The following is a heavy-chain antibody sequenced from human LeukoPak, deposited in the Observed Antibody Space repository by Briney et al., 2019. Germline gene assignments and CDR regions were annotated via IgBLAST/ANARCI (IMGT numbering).Heavy chain of an antibody. CDR1: GFTFSGFA. D-gene: IGHD1-26*01. V-gene: IGHV3-23*01. CDR2: ISGIGDNT. CDR3: AKMKGHPLPKYYMDV. Sequence: GGSLRLSCAPSGFTFSGFAMSWVRPTPGKGLEWVSGISGIGDNTLYADSVKGRFTISRDNSKNTLYLEMNSLRAEDTAIYYCAKMKGHPLPKYYMDVWGQGTTVTVSS. J-gene: IGHJ6*01.